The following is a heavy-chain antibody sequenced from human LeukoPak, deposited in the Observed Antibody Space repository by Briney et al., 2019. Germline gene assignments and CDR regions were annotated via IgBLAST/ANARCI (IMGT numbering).Heavy chain of an antibody. V-gene: IGHV1-2*02. J-gene: IGHJ5*02. D-gene: IGHD3-3*01. CDR3: ALDQGSGHPGP. CDR2: INPNSGGT. CDR1: GYTFSGYY. Sequence: GASVKVSCKASGYTFSGYYIHWVRQAPGQGLEWMGWINPNSGGTNYAQRFQGRVTMTRDTSISTAYMELSRLRSDDTAVYYCALDQGSGHPGPWGQGTLVTVSS.